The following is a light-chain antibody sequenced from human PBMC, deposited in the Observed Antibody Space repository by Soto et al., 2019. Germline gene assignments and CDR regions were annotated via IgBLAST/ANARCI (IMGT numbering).Light chain of an antibody. J-gene: IGKJ1*01. Sequence: EIVLTQSPATLSLSPGERATLSCRASQSVGSYFAWYQQKPGQAPRLLIYDASNRATGIPARFSGSGSGTDFTLTISNLEPDDFVVYYCQQRGNWPVTFGQGTRVDIK. V-gene: IGKV3-11*01. CDR2: DAS. CDR3: QQRGNWPVT. CDR1: QSVGSY.